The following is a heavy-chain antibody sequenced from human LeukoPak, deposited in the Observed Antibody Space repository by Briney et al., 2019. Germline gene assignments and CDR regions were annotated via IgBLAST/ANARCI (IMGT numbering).Heavy chain of an antibody. J-gene: IGHJ4*02. CDR1: GFTFSSYG. CDR3: ARDRPALVVVGATGDFDS. CDR2: ISHDEVTK. Sequence: GRSLRLSCAASGFTFSSYGMHWVRQAPGKGLEWVAAISHDEVTKNYADSVKGRFTISRDNAKNSLYLQMNSLRAEDTAVYYCARDRPALVVVGATGDFDSWGQGTLVTVSS. V-gene: IGHV3-33*01. D-gene: IGHD1-26*01.